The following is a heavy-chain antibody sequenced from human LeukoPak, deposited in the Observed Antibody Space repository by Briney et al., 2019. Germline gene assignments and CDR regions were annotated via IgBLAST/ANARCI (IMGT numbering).Heavy chain of an antibody. CDR2: ISSSDSAI. CDR3: ANWAGVAAGFNGPFDY. V-gene: IGHV3-48*01. Sequence: GGSLRLSCAASGFTFSSYAMSWVRQAPGKGLEWVSYISSSDSAIYYADSVKGRFTISRDDAKNSLYLQMNSLRAEDTAVYYCANWAGVAAGFNGPFDYWGQGTLVTVSS. D-gene: IGHD2-15*01. J-gene: IGHJ4*02. CDR1: GFTFSSYA.